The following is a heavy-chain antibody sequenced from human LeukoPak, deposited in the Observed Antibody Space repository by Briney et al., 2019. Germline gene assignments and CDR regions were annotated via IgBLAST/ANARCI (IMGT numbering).Heavy chain of an antibody. CDR3: ARDETLRGAMTTNNWFDP. CDR1: GGSISSSDYY. D-gene: IGHD4-17*01. V-gene: IGHV4-39*07. CDR2: IYYSGST. Sequence: SETLSLTCTVSGGSISSSDYYWGWIRQPPGKGLEWIGSIYYSGSTYYNPSLKSRVTISVDTSKNQFSLKLSSVTAADTAVYYCARDETLRGAMTTNNWFDPWGQGTLVTVSS. J-gene: IGHJ5*02.